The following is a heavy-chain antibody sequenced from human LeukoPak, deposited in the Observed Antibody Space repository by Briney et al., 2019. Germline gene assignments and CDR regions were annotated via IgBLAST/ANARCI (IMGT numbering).Heavy chain of an antibody. CDR3: ATDRGWRTSGYYLYYFEY. Sequence: GGSLRLSCVDSGFTFSNYAMSWVRQAPGKGLEWVSAVSGSGAITYYADSVKGRFTISRDNSKNTLYLHMSSLRAEDTAVYYCATDRGWRTSGYYLYYFEYWGQGTLVTYSS. J-gene: IGHJ4*02. CDR2: VSGSGAIT. CDR1: GFTFSNYA. V-gene: IGHV3-23*01. D-gene: IGHD3-3*01.